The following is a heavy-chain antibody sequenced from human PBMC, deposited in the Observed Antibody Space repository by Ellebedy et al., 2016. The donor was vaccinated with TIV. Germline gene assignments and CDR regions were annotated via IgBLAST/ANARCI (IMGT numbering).Heavy chain of an antibody. V-gene: IGHV3-23*01. CDR3: AKAKSASSYDS. Sequence: GESLKISXAASESTFSNYWMHWVRQAPGKGLEWVSDISGSGSRTYYGDSVKGRFTISRDNSKNTLYLQMDSLRVEDTAVYYCAKAKSASSYDSWGQGTLVTVSS. J-gene: IGHJ5*01. D-gene: IGHD3-3*01. CDR1: ESTFSNYW. CDR2: ISGSGSRT.